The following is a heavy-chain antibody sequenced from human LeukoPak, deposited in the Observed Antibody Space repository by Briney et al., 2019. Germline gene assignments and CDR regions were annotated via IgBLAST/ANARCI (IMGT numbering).Heavy chain of an antibody. J-gene: IGHJ6*03. V-gene: IGHV1-18*01. CDR2: ISAYNGNT. CDR1: GYTLTSYG. CDR3: ARVYYYGSGRRIDYYYYMDV. D-gene: IGHD3-10*01. Sequence: ASMKVSCKASGYTLTSYGVSWVRQAPGQGLEWMRWISAYNGNTNYAQKLQGRVTMTTDTSTSTAYMELRSLRSDDTAVYYCARVYYYGSGRRIDYYYYMDVWGKGTTVTISS.